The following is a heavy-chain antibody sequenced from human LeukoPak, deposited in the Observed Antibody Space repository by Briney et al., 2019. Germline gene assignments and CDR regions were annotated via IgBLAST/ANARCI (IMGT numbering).Heavy chain of an antibody. V-gene: IGHV4-61*02. J-gene: IGHJ4*02. CDR2: IYPSGST. D-gene: IGHD3-10*01. CDR1: GASLSSGSYY. CDR3: ARTVYYGSGSYAFDY. Sequence: SETLSLTCTVSGASLSSGSYYWSWIRQPAGKGLEWIGRIYPSGSTDYNPSLKSRVTISIDTSKNQFSLKQSSVTAADTAVYYCARTVYYGSGSYAFDYWGQGTLVTVSS.